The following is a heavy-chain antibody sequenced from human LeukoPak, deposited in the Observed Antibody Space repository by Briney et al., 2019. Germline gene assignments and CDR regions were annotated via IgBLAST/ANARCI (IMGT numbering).Heavy chain of an antibody. V-gene: IGHV1-2*02. Sequence: GASVKVSCKTSGYSFTDYYMHWVRQAPGQGLGWMGWINPNSGGTNYTQKLQGRVTMTRDTSISTAYMEMSRLRSDDTAVYYCARGIRITMVRGVISGFDPWGQGTLVTVS. CDR3: ARGIRITMVRGVISGFDP. CDR2: INPNSGGT. J-gene: IGHJ5*02. D-gene: IGHD3-10*01. CDR1: GYSFTDYY.